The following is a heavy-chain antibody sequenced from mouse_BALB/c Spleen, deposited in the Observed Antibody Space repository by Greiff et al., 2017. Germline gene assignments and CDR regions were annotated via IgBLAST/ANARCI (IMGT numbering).Heavy chain of an antibody. CDR2: IDPANGNT. D-gene: IGHD1-1*01. CDR3: AREILQPYYFDY. CDR1: GFNIKDTY. J-gene: IGHJ2*01. Sequence: VQLQQSGAELVKPGASVKLSCTASGFNIKDTYMHWVKQRPEQGLEWIGRIDPANGNTKYDPKFQGKATITADTSSNTAYLQLSSLTSEDTAVYYCAREILQPYYFDYWGQGTTLTVSS. V-gene: IGHV14-3*02.